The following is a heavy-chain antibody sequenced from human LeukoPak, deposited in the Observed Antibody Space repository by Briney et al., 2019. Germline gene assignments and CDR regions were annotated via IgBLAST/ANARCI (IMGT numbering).Heavy chain of an antibody. CDR2: IYTSGIT. CDR3: ARVSGYSRNFDY. J-gene: IGHJ4*02. V-gene: IGHV4-4*07. CDR1: GGSISSYY. D-gene: IGHD5-18*01. Sequence: SETLSLTCTVSGGSISSYYWSWIRQPAGKGLEWIGRIYTSGITNYNPSLKSRVTISVDTSKNQFSLKLSSVTAADTAVYYCARVSGYSRNFDYWGQGTLVTVSS.